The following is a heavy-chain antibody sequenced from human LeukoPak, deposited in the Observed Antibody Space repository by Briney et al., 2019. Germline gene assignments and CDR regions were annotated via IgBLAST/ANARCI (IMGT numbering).Heavy chain of an antibody. CDR1: GFTFSSYA. CDR2: ISYDGSNK. D-gene: IGHD3-3*01. J-gene: IGHJ4*02. CDR3: ARWGGQYDFWSGYYSFDY. Sequence: GGSLRLSCAASGFTFSSYAMHWVRQAPGTGLEWVAVISYDGSNKYYADSVKGRFTISRDNSKNTLYLQMNSLRAEDTAVYYCARWGGQYDFWSGYYSFDYWGQGTLVTVSS. V-gene: IGHV3-30*04.